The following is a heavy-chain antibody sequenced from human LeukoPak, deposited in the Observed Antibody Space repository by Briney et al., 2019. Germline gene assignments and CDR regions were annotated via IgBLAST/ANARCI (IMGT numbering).Heavy chain of an antibody. CDR1: GASLYSGDYY. CDR2: IYSTGST. CDR3: ARCILQDVPWFDP. V-gene: IGHV4-30-4*01. Sequence: PSETLSLTCTVSGASLYSGDYYWGWIRLPPGKGLEWIGYIYSTGSTYYNPSLKSRITLSVDTSKNQSSLKLSSVTAADTAVYYCARCILQDVPWFDPWGQGTLVTVSS. D-gene: IGHD4-11*01. J-gene: IGHJ5*02.